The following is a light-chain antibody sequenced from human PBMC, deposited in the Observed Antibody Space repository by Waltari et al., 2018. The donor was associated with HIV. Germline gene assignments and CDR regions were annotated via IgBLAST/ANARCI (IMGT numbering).Light chain of an antibody. V-gene: IGLV2-8*01. CDR1: IHDVGNYDY. Sequence: QPALTQPPSASGSPGQSVTLTCTGTIHDVGNYDYFSWYHPHPGKPTKLLLYEVDRRPSGVPDRFFGSKSGTTASLTVSGLQAEDEADYYCNSYAGNYRGVFGGGTKLTVL. CDR2: EVD. CDR3: NSYAGNYRGV. J-gene: IGLJ2*01.